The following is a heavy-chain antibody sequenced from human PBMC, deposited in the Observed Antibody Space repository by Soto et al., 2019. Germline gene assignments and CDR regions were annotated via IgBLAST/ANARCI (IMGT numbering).Heavy chain of an antibody. Sequence: GGSLRLSCTASGFTFSSYWMHWVRQAPGEGLMWVSRINPDGSTTSYADSVKGRFTISRDNAKNTLYLQMNSLRVEDTAVYYCARVPTTVTTPGMDVWGQGTTVTVSS. CDR2: INPDGSTT. CDR1: GFTFSSYW. D-gene: IGHD4-4*01. V-gene: IGHV3-74*01. J-gene: IGHJ6*02. CDR3: ARVPTTVTTPGMDV.